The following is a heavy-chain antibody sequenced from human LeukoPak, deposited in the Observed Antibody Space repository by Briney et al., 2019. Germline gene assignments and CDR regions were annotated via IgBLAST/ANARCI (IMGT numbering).Heavy chain of an antibody. CDR3: VRDIQWRFDP. J-gene: IGHJ5*02. Sequence: ASVKVSCKPSGYTFTGYYLHWVRQAPGQALEWMGWINPNIGATMYAEKFQGRVTMTRDTSISTAYMELRSLRSDDTAIYYCVRDIQWRFDPWGQGTLVTVSS. D-gene: IGHD2-8*01. CDR1: GYTFTGYY. V-gene: IGHV1-2*02. CDR2: INPNIGAT.